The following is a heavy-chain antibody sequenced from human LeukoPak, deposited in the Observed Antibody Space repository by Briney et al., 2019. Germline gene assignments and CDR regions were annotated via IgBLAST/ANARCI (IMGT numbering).Heavy chain of an antibody. CDR2: IYYSGST. J-gene: IGHJ4*02. D-gene: IGHD3-16*02. CDR3: ARLSVYARLTYDYVWGSYGYYFDY. CDR1: GGSISSSSYY. Sequence: PSETLSLTCTVSGGSISSSSYYWGWIRQPPGKGLEWIGSIYYSGSTYYNPSLKSRVTIPVDTSKNQFSLKLSSVTAADTAVYYCARLSVYARLTYDYVWGSYGYYFDYWGQGTLVTVSS. V-gene: IGHV4-39*01.